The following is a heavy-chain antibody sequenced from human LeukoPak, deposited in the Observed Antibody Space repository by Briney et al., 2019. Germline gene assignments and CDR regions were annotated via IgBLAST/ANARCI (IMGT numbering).Heavy chain of an antibody. Sequence: PSETLSLTCAVSGGSITGHYWNWIRQTPGMRQEWIGYTSYSRTTIYNSYFKGRATMSIDTSKNQLYLNLTSVTATDTAVYYCGKLGHSDGWYLGAFDIWGQGTTVIVSS. CDR2: TSYSRTT. CDR1: GGSITGHY. V-gene: IGHV4-59*08. J-gene: IGHJ3*02. D-gene: IGHD6-19*01. CDR3: GKLGHSDGWYLGAFDI.